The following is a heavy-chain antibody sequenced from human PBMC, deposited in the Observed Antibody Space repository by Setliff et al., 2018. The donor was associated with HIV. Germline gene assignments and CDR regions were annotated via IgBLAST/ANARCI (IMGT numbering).Heavy chain of an antibody. D-gene: IGHD2-15*01. CDR2: MYYSGAT. Sequence: SETLSLTCSVSGVSITSGASYWTWIRQRPGMALEWIGYMYYSGATSYRPSLGSRVAISRDTSKNQFSLKLTSVTDADTAVYYCAREDCSGPGCHNDAFDIWGQGTLVTVSS. CDR1: GVSITSGASY. V-gene: IGHV4-31*03. J-gene: IGHJ3*02. CDR3: AREDCSGPGCHNDAFDI.